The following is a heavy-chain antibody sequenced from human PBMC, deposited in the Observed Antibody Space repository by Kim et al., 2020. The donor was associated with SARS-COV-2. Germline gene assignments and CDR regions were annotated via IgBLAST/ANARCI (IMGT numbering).Heavy chain of an antibody. J-gene: IGHJ4*02. D-gene: IGHD2-8*02. Sequence: SETLSLTCTVSGGSISSGGYYWSWIRQHPGKGLEWIGYIYYSGSTYYNPSLKSRVTISVDTSKNQFSLKLSSVTAADTAVYYCARGGGYCTGGVCYDQISDFDYWGQGTLVTVSS. CDR3: ARGGGYCTGGVCYDQISDFDY. CDR2: IYYSGST. CDR1: GGSISSGGYY. V-gene: IGHV4-31*03.